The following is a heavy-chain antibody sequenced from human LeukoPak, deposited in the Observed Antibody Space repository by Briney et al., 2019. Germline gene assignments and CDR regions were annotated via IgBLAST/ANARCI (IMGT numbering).Heavy chain of an antibody. Sequence: SETLSLTCAVYGGSFSGYYWSWIRQPPGKGLEWIGEINHSGSTNYNPSLKSRVTISVDTSKNQSSLKLSSVTAADTAVYYCASTYDSSGLVDYWGQGTLVTVSS. J-gene: IGHJ4*02. V-gene: IGHV4-34*01. D-gene: IGHD3-22*01. CDR2: INHSGST. CDR3: ASTYDSSGLVDY. CDR1: GGSFSGYY.